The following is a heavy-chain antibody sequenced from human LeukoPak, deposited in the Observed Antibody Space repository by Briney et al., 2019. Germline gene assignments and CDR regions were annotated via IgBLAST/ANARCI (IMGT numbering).Heavy chain of an antibody. Sequence: PSETLSLTCTVSGGSISSSSYYWGWIRQPPGKGLEWIGSIYYSGSTYYNPSLKSRVTISVDTSKNQFSLKLSSVTAADTAVYYCAREIGDIVVVPAAPKPHYYYYYYMDVWGKGTTVTVPS. J-gene: IGHJ6*03. CDR1: GGSISSSSYY. CDR3: AREIGDIVVVPAAPKPHYYYYYYMDV. D-gene: IGHD2-2*01. V-gene: IGHV4-39*07. CDR2: IYYSGST.